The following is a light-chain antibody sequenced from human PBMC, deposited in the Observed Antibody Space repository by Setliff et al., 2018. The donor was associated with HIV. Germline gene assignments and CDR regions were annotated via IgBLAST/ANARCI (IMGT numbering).Light chain of an antibody. CDR1: SSDVGGYNY. J-gene: IGLJ1*01. CDR2: DVK. Sequence: LAQPASVSGSPGQSITPSCTGTSSDVGGYNYVSWYQQHPDKAPKLMIYDVKNRPSGVSDRFSGSKSGNTASLTISGLQAEDEADYYCCSYAGSGPVFGAGTKVTVL. V-gene: IGLV2-23*02. CDR3: CSYAGSGPV.